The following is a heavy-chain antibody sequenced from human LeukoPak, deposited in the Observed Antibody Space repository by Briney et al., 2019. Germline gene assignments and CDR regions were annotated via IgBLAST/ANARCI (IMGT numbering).Heavy chain of an antibody. D-gene: IGHD1-26*01. CDR3: AKEYTSGSYYRVCAFDI. J-gene: IGHJ3*02. CDR2: ISGSGGST. CDR1: GFILNDHA. Sequence: GGSLRLSCVGSGFILNDHAMHWVRQVPGKGLEWVSGISGSGGSTYYADPVKGRFTISRDKSKSPLFLQMNSLRAEDTAIYYCAKEYTSGSYYRVCAFDIWGQGTLVTVSS. V-gene: IGHV3-23*01.